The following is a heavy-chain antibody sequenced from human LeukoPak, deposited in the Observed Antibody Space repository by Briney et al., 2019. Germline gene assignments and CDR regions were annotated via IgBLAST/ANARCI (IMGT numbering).Heavy chain of an antibody. CDR1: GFTFSSYS. D-gene: IGHD3-22*01. J-gene: IGHJ4*02. CDR3: ARDGYDYYGSSGYYYVLDY. CDR2: ISSSSSYI. V-gene: IGHV3-21*01. Sequence: GGSLRLSCAASGFTFSSYSMNWVRQAPGKGLEWVSSISSSSSYIYYADSVKGRFTISRDNAKNSLYLQMNSLRAEDTAVYYCARDGYDYYGSSGYYYVLDYWGQGTLVTVSS.